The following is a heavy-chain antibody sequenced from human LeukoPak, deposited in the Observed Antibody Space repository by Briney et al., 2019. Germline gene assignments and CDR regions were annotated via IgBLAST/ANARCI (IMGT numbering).Heavy chain of an antibody. CDR2: MNPNSGNT. CDR1: GYTFTSYD. V-gene: IGHV1-8*01. J-gene: IGHJ5*02. CDR3: ASEPVVRGTLGWFDP. D-gene: IGHD3-10*01. Sequence: ASVKVSCKASGYTFTSYDINWGRQATGQGVEWMGWMNPNSGNTGYAQKFQGRVTMTRNTSISTAYMELSSLRSEDTAVYYCASEPVVRGTLGWFDPWGQGTLVSVSS.